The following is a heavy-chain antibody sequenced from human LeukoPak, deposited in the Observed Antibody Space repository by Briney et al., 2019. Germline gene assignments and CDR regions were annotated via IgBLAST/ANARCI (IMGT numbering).Heavy chain of an antibody. Sequence: SGPTLVKPTQTLTLTCTFSGFSFSGRGVGVGWIRQPPGKALEWLALIYWEDDQRHSPSLKRRLTITKNTPKNQVVLTMTNMDPVDTGTYYCARLHNSDWSYDYWGQGALVTVSS. V-gene: IGHV2-5*02. CDR1: GFSFSGRGVG. CDR3: ARLHNSDWSYDY. D-gene: IGHD6-19*01. CDR2: IYWEDDQ. J-gene: IGHJ4*02.